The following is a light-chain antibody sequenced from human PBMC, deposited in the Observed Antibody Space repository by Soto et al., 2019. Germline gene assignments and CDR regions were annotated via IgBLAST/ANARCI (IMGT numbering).Light chain of an antibody. CDR1: QSINSW. Sequence: DIQMTQSPSTLSASVGDRVTITCRASQSINSWLAWYQQEPGKAPKLLIYRASTLQSGVPSRFSGSGSGPEFPLTIRSLQPYDFATYYCQHYNSYPPWTFAQGTKVEIK. CDR2: RAS. CDR3: QHYNSYPPWT. V-gene: IGKV1-5*03. J-gene: IGKJ1*01.